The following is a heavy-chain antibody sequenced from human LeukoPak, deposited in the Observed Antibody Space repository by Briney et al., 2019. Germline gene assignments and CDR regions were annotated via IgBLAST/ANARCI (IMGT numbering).Heavy chain of an antibody. D-gene: IGHD3-10*01. CDR3: AKESVSDYYGSGSSTPY. CDR1: GFTFSSYA. Sequence: GESLKISCAASGFTFSSYAMSWVRQAPGKGLEWVSGISGSGFSTYYADSVKGRFTISRDNSKNTLSLQMNSLRAEDTAVYFCAKESVSDYYGSGSSTPYWGQGTLVTVSS. CDR2: ISGSGFST. J-gene: IGHJ4*02. V-gene: IGHV3-23*01.